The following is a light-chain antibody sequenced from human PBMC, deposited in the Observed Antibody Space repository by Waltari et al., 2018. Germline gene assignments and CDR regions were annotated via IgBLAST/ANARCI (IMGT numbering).Light chain of an antibody. CDR2: LDSDGSH. CDR1: SGHTRYA. V-gene: IGLV4-69*01. J-gene: IGLJ2*01. Sequence: QLVLTQPPSASASLGASVKLTCTLNSGHTRYAIAWHQQQPDKGPRFLMKLDSDGSHTKGDGIPDRFSGSSAGAERYLILSSLQSEDEADYYCQSWDTGINVFGGGTKLTVL. CDR3: QSWDTGINV.